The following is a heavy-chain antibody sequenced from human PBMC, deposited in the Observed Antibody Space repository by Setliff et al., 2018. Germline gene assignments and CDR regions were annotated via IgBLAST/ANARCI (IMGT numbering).Heavy chain of an antibody. CDR2: IKHSGST. D-gene: IGHD6-6*01. V-gene: IGHV4-34*01. Sequence: PSETLSLTCSVSGGSVYRDGYYWTWIRQHPDKGLEWIGEIKHSGSTNDNPSLKSRVTISVDTSRDQFSLKLSAMTAADTAVYYCARGRNVAARLFDSWGQGTLVTVSS. CDR1: GGSVYRDGYY. CDR3: ARGRNVAARLFDS. J-gene: IGHJ4*02.